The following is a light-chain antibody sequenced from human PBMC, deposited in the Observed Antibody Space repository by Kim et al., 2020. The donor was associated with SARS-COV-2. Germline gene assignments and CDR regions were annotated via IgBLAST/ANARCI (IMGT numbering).Light chain of an antibody. V-gene: IGLV7-43*01. CDR3: LLYYGSTKV. CDR2: STT. J-gene: IGLJ2*01. CDR1: TRAGTSGFY. Sequence: PGVNVTLTCTCSTRAGTSGFYANRFQQKPGQAPRALIFSTTKKRSWTPARFSDSLLGGKAALIVSGVEPEDVAEYYCLLYYGSTKVFGGGTQLTVL.